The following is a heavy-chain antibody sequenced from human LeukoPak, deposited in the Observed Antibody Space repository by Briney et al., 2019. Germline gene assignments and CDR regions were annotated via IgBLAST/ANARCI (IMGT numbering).Heavy chain of an antibody. CDR3: ARDGPRRGYSYGHYYYYGMDV. J-gene: IGHJ6*02. D-gene: IGHD5-18*01. CDR2: IYYSGST. Sequence: SETLSLTCTVSGGSVSSGSYYWSWIRQPPGKGLEWIGYIYYSGSTNYNPSLKSRVTISVDTSKNQFSLKLSSVTAADTAVYYCARDGPRRGYSYGHYYYYGMDVWGQGTTVTVSS. CDR1: GGSVSSGSYY. V-gene: IGHV4-61*01.